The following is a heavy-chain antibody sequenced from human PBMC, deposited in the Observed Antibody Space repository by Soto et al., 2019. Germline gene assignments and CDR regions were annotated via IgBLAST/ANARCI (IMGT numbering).Heavy chain of an antibody. J-gene: IGHJ4*02. CDR1: GFTVSSNY. CDR3: ARFPRNYYDSSGYGLDY. V-gene: IGHV3-53*01. D-gene: IGHD3-22*01. CDR2: IYSGGST. Sequence: PGGSLRLSCAASGFTVSSNYMSWVRQAPGKGLEWVSVIYSGGSTYYADSVKGRFTISRDNSKNTLYLQMNSLRAEDTAVYYCARFPRNYYDSSGYGLDYWGQGTLITVSS.